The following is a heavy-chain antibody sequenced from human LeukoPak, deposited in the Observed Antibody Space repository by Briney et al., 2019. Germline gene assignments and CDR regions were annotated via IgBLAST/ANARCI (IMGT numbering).Heavy chain of an antibody. D-gene: IGHD3-22*01. V-gene: IGHV1-18*01. J-gene: IGHJ4*02. CDR3: ARDRAGTYYYDSSGYQLFDY. CDR2: ISAYNGNT. Sequence: ASVKVSCKVSGYTLTELSMHWVRQAPGKGLEWMGWISAYNGNTNYAQKLQGRVTMTTDTSTSTAYMELRSLRSDDTAVYYCARDRAGTYYYDSSGYQLFDYWGQGTLVTVSS. CDR1: GYTLTELS.